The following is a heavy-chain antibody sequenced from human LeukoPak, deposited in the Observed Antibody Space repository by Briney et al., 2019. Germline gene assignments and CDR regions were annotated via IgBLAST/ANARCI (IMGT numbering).Heavy chain of an antibody. D-gene: IGHD3-10*01. CDR2: IYYSGST. V-gene: IGHV4-59*01. Sequence: SETLSLTCTVSGGSISSYYWGWIRQPPGKGLEWIGYIYYSGSTNYNPSLKSRVTISVDTSKNQFSLKLSSVTAADTAVYYCAREITMVRGVIIPDAFDIWGQGTMVTVSS. J-gene: IGHJ3*02. CDR3: AREITMVRGVIIPDAFDI. CDR1: GGSISSYY.